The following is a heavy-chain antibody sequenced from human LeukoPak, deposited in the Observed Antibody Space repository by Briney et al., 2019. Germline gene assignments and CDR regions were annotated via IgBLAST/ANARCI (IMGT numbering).Heavy chain of an antibody. J-gene: IGHJ6*03. CDR2: IIPIFGTA. D-gene: IGHD1-1*01. V-gene: IGHV1-69*05. Sequence: ASVKVSCKASGGTFSSYAISWVRQAPGQGLEWMGGIIPIFGTANYAQKFQGRVTITTDESTSTAYMELSSLTSEDTALYYCARGTWSDVGYYYYYYMDVWGKGTTVTVSS. CDR1: GGTFSSYA. CDR3: ARGTWSDVGYYYYYYMDV.